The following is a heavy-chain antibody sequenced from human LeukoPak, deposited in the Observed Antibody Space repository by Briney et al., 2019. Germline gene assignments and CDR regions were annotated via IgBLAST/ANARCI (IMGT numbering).Heavy chain of an antibody. V-gene: IGHV5-51*01. J-gene: IGHJ3*02. D-gene: IGHD2-2*01. Sequence: GESLKISCKGSGYSFTSYWIGWVRQMPGKGLEGMGIIYPGDSDTRYSPSFQGQVTVSADKSISTAYLQWSSLKASDTAMYYCARSYCSSTSCAAFDIWGQGTMVTVSS. CDR1: GYSFTSYW. CDR3: ARSYCSSTSCAAFDI. CDR2: IYPGDSDT.